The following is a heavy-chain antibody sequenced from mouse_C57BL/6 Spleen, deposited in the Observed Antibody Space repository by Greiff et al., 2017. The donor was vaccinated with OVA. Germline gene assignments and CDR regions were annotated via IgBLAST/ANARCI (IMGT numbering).Heavy chain of an antibody. CDR2: IDPSDSYT. Sequence: QVQLQQPGAELVMPGASVKLSCKASGYTFTSYWMHWVKQRPGQGLEWIGEIDPSDSYTNYNQKFKGKSTLTVDKYSSTAYMQLSRLTSEDSAVNYCARAVVATNFDVWGTGTTVTVSS. CDR3: ARAVVATNFDV. J-gene: IGHJ1*03. CDR1: GYTFTSYW. D-gene: IGHD1-1*01. V-gene: IGHV1-69*01.